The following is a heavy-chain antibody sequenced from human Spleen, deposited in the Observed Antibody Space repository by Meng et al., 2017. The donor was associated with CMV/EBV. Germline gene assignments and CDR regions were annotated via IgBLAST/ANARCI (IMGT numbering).Heavy chain of an antibody. CDR1: GGSISTYY. CDR3: ARGVAARTGFDP. Sequence: SETLSLTCTVSGGSISTYYWTWIRQPPGKGLEWIGDIYYSGSTNYNPSLKSRVTISVDTSKKQFSLNLSSVTAADTAVYYCARGVAARTGFDPWGQGTLVTVSS. V-gene: IGHV4-59*01. J-gene: IGHJ5*02. CDR2: IYYSGST. D-gene: IGHD6-6*01.